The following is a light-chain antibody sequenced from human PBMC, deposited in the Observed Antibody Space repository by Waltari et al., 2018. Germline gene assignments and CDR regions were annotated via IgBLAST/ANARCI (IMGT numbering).Light chain of an antibody. J-gene: IGLJ3*02. V-gene: IGLV4-69*01. CDR1: TGHRSYA. CDR2: LNRDGSP. Sequence: QLVLTQSPSASASLGASVRLTCTLNTGHRSYAVAWHQQQPEKGPRYLMRLNRDGSPFRGDGIPDRFSGSSAGAERYLTISSRQSEDESDYYCQTWGTGIRVFGGGTKLTVL. CDR3: QTWGTGIRV.